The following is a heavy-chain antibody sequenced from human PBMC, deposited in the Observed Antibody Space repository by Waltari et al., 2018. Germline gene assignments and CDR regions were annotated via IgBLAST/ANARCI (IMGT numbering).Heavy chain of an antibody. CDR2: SRDKANSYTT. J-gene: IGHJ6*02. Sequence: EVQLVESGGGLVQPGGSLRLSCAASSFSFRAHYIDLVRQAPGKGLEWVGRSRDKANSYTTEFAASVKGRFTISRDDSKKSLYLQMDSLKTEDTAVYYCASYDFDSRGYTYGMDVWGQGTTVTVSS. CDR1: SFSFRAHY. D-gene: IGHD3-22*01. V-gene: IGHV3-72*01. CDR3: ASYDFDSRGYTYGMDV.